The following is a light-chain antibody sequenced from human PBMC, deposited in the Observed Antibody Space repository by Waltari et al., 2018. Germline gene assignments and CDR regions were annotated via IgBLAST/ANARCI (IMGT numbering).Light chain of an antibody. CDR2: GAS. V-gene: IGKV3-20*01. CDR1: QIVSSDS. J-gene: IGKJ1*01. Sequence: EIVLTQSPGTLSLSPGERATLSCRSSQIVSSDSWVGYHHRPGQAPRLLIYGASKRAPGIPDRFSGSGSGTDFTLTISRLEPEDFAVYYCQQYDVSPWAFGQGTKVEFK. CDR3: QQYDVSPWA.